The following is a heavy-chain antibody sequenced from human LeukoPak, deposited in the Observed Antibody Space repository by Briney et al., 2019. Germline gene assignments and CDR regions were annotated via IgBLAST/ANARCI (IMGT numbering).Heavy chain of an antibody. CDR3: TKRGAYYVDY. CDR1: GFTFCTSA. J-gene: IGHJ4*02. Sequence: GGSLRLSCAASGFTFCTSAMSWVRQTPEQGLEWVSTITSGDGSPYYADSVKGRFTISGDNSNNMLYLQMNSLRAEDTAVYYCTKRGAYYVDYWGRGIPVTVSS. D-gene: IGHD3-16*01. V-gene: IGHV3-23*01. CDR2: ITSGDGSP.